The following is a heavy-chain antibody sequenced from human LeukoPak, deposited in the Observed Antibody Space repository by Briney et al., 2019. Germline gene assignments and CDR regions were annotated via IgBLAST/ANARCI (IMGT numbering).Heavy chain of an antibody. Sequence: GGSLRLSCAASGFTVSDNYMSWVRQAPGKGLEWVSVMYSRGDTYYADSVKGRFTFSRDISKNMLYLQMNGLRPEDTAMYYCARDAPKVPAAGVLASWGQGTLVTVSS. J-gene: IGHJ5*02. CDR3: ARDAPKVPAAGVLAS. CDR2: MYSRGDT. CDR1: GFTVSDNY. V-gene: IGHV3-53*01. D-gene: IGHD6-13*01.